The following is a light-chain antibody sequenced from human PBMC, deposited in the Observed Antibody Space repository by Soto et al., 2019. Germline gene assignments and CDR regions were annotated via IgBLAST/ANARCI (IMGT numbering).Light chain of an antibody. CDR1: GRGIESYYL. CDR2: EDN. V-gene: IGLV2-23*01. Sequence: QSVLNQPASVSRTPGQSVTISCSANGRGIESYYLVSWYQQLPGTVPKLLIYEDNKPPSGLSNHFSGSTSGNTASLTISGLQSEDEADYYCCAYGGSSNYVFGTGTKVTVL. CDR3: CAYGGSSNYV. J-gene: IGLJ1*01.